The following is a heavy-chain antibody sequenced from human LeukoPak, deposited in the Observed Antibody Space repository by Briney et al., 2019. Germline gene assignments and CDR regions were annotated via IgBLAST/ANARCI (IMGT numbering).Heavy chain of an antibody. V-gene: IGHV4-59*12. CDR2: IYYNRST. CDR3: ATAKSIAVAGTFVD. D-gene: IGHD6-19*01. J-gene: IGHJ4*02. CDR1: GASINSYY. Sequence: PSETLSLTCSVSGASINSYYWSWIRQPPGKGLEWIGNIYYNRSTTYHPSLKSRVTISVDTSKNQFSLKLSSVTAADTAVYYCATAKSIAVAGTFVDWGQGTLVTVSS.